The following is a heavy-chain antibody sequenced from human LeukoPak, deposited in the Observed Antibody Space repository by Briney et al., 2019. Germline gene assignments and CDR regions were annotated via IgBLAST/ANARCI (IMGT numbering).Heavy chain of an antibody. D-gene: IGHD1-26*01. J-gene: IGHJ4*02. CDR3: AKPPGNYYQYYFDY. CDR2: ISGSGGST. Sequence: PGGSLRLSCAASGFTFSSYAMSWVRQLPGKGLEWVSAISGSGGSTYYADSVKGRFTISRDNSKNTVYLQMNSLRAEDTAIYYCAKPPGNYYQYYFDYWGQGTLVTVSS. CDR1: GFTFSSYA. V-gene: IGHV3-23*01.